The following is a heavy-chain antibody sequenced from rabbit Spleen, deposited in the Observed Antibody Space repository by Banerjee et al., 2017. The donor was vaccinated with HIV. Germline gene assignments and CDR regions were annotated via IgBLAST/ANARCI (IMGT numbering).Heavy chain of an antibody. D-gene: IGHD4-1*01. Sequence: QSLEESGGGLVKPGGTLTLTCKASGFGFWSYWVSWVRQAPGKGLEWIASINSFTGRPVYAAWAKDRFTISKASWTTVTLQMISLTDADTARYFCARDLAGAVGWNFDLWGPGTLVTVS. CDR3: ARDLAGAVGWNFDL. J-gene: IGHJ4*01. CDR1: GFGFWSYW. V-gene: IGHV1S40*01. CDR2: INSFTGRP.